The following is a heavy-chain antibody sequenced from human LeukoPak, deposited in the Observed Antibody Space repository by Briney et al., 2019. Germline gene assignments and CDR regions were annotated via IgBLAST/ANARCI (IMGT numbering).Heavy chain of an antibody. J-gene: IGHJ4*02. V-gene: IGHV4-4*07. CDR3: ARAPRNYMITFGGVIVIGGFDY. Sequence: PSETLSLTCTVSGGSISSYYWSWIRQPAGKGLEWIGRIYTSGSTNYNPSLKSRVTISVDTSKNQFSLKLSSVTAADTAVYYCARAPRNYMITFGGVIVIGGFDYWGQGTLVTVSS. CDR1: GGSISSYY. CDR2: IYTSGST. D-gene: IGHD3-16*02.